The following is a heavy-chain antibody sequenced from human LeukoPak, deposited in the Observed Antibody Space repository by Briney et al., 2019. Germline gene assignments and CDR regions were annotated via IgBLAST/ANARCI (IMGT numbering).Heavy chain of an antibody. CDR1: GGSFSGYY. CDR3: ARGPPYGDYVRWFDP. CDR2: INHSGST. V-gene: IGHV4-34*01. Sequence: ASETLSLTCAVYGGSFSGYYWSWIRQPPGKGLEWIGEINHSGSTNYNPSLKSRVTISVDTSKNQFPLKLSSVTAADTAVYYCARGPPYGDYVRWFDPWGQGTLVTVSS. J-gene: IGHJ5*02. D-gene: IGHD4-17*01.